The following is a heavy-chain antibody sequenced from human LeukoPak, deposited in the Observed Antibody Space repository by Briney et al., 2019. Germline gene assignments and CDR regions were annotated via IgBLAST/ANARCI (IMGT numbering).Heavy chain of an antibody. Sequence: GRSLRLSCAASGFTFSSYAMHWVRQAPGKGLEWVAVISYDGSNKYYADSVKGRFTISRDNSKNTLYLQMNSLRAEDTAVYYCAKDYCSSTSCYWVGYWGQGTLVTVSS. V-gene: IGHV3-30-3*01. D-gene: IGHD2-2*01. J-gene: IGHJ4*02. CDR1: GFTFSSYA. CDR3: AKDYCSSTSCYWVGY. CDR2: ISYDGSNK.